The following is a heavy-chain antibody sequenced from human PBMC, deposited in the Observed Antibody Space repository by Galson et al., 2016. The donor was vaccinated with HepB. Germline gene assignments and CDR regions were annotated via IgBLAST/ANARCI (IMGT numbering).Heavy chain of an antibody. J-gene: IGHJ6*03. CDR3: PRVHHIVGVTGYFMDV. V-gene: IGHV3-11*06. CDR2: INFSGTYT. D-gene: IGHD1-26*01. Sequence: SLRLSCAASGLTFSDYYMTWIRQAAGKGLEWVSYINFSGTYTNYADSVKGRFTISRDNAKTSVHLQMNSLRADDTAVYYCPRVHHIVGVTGYFMDVWGKGTTVTVSS. CDR1: GLTFSDYY.